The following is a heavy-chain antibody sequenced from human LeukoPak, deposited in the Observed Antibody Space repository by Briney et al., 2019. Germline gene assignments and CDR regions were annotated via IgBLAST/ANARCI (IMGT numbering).Heavy chain of an antibody. D-gene: IGHD4-11*01. CDR3: AGTTDYSSFLAF. CDR2: TYYRSKWHN. V-gene: IGHV6-1*01. CDR1: GDSVSSSSAV. Sequence: SPTLSLTCAVSGDSVSSSSAVWNWLRQSPSRGLEWLGRTYYRSKWHNEYAESVKSRISITSDTSKNQFSLQLNSVAPEDTAEYFCAGTTDYSSFLAFWGQGTLVTVSS. J-gene: IGHJ4*02.